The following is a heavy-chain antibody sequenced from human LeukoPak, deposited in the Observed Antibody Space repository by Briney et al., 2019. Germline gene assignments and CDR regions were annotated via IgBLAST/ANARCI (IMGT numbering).Heavy chain of an antibody. CDR2: INPNSGGT. Sequence: ASVKVSCKASGYTFTGNYMHWVRQAPGQGLEWMGWINPNSGGTNYAQKFQGRVTMTRDTSISTAYMELSRLRSDDTAVYYCAMGYGSGSYFDYWGQGTLVTVSS. CDR3: AMGYGSGSYFDY. D-gene: IGHD3-10*01. CDR1: GYTFTGNY. V-gene: IGHV1-2*02. J-gene: IGHJ4*02.